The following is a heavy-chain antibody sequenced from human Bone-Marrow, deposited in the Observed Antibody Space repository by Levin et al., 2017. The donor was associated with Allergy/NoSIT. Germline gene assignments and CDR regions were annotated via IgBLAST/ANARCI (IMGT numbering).Heavy chain of an antibody. J-gene: IGHJ4*02. Sequence: SCVASGFTVSSNFMSWVRQAPEKGLEWVSIIYSGGTTYYADSVKGRFTISRDTSRNTVYLQMNGLRAEDTAVYYCARRDSSGYPFDYWGQGTLVTVSS. CDR1: GFTVSSNF. CDR3: ARRDSSGYPFDY. CDR2: IYSGGTT. V-gene: IGHV3-53*01. D-gene: IGHD3-22*01.